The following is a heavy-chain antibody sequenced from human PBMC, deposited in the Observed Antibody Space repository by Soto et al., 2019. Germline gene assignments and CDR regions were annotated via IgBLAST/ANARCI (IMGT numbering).Heavy chain of an antibody. J-gene: IGHJ4*02. V-gene: IGHV3-30*18. CDR1: GFTFSSYG. CDR2: ISYDGSNK. Sequence: QVQLVESGGGVVQPGRSLRLSCAASGFTFSSYGMHWVRQAPGKGLEWVAVISYDGSNKYNADSVKGRFTISRDNSKNTLYLQRNSLRAEETAVYYCAKDRRNLVVAATFDYWGQGTQVTVSA. D-gene: IGHD2-15*01. CDR3: AKDRRNLVVAATFDY.